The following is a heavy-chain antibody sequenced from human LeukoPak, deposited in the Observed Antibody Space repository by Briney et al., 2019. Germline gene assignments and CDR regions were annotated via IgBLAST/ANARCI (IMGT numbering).Heavy chain of an antibody. Sequence: NPSETLSLTCTVSGGSISSYYWSWIRQPPGKGLEWIGYIYYSGSTNYNPSLKSRVTISVDTSKNQFSLKLSSVTAADTAVYYCARGRRGELLRYFDYWGQGTLVTVSS. D-gene: IGHD1-26*01. V-gene: IGHV4-59*01. CDR1: GGSISSYY. CDR2: IYYSGST. CDR3: ARGRRGELLRYFDY. J-gene: IGHJ4*02.